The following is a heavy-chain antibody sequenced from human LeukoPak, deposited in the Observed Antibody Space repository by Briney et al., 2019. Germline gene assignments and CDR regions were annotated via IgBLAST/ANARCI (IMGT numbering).Heavy chain of an antibody. CDR1: GXSFTSYC. J-gene: IGHJ5*02. D-gene: IGHD2-2*01. CDR2: TYPGDSDT. Sequence: GESLKISFKGSGXSFTSYCIGWVRQVPGKALEWMGITYPGDSDTRYSPPFQGQVTISADKSSGTAYLQWSSLKASDTAMYYCVLGICISTSCYGDDNWFDPWGQGTLVTVSS. V-gene: IGHV5-51*01. CDR3: VLGICISTSCYGDDNWFDP.